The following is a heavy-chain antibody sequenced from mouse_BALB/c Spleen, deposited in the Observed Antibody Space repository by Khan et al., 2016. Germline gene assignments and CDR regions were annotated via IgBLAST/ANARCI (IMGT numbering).Heavy chain of an antibody. Sequence: QIQLVQSGPELKKPGETVKISCKASGYTFTNYGMNWVKQAPGKGLKWMGWINTYTGEPTYADDFRGRFAFSLETSASTVDLQINNLKNEDKATYLCARQYNSNHAMDYWGQGTSVTVSS. CDR2: INTYTGEP. CDR3: ARQYNSNHAMDY. V-gene: IGHV9-1*02. CDR1: GYTFTNYG. D-gene: IGHD2-5*01. J-gene: IGHJ4*01.